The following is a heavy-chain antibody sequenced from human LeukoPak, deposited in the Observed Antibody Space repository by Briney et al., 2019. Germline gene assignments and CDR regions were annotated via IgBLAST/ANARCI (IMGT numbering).Heavy chain of an antibody. V-gene: IGHV3-48*03. CDR3: ASCSSTSCFWVFDY. CDR2: ISSSGSTI. J-gene: IGHJ4*02. Sequence: PGGSLRLSCAASGFTFSSYEMNWVRQAPGKGLEWVSYISSSGSTIYYADSVKGRFTISRDNAKNSLYLQMNSLRAEDTAVYYCASCSSTSCFWVFDYWGQGTLVTVPS. D-gene: IGHD2-2*01. CDR1: GFTFSSYE.